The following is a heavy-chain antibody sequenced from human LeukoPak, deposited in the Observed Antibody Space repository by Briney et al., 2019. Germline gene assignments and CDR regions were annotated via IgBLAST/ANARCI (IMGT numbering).Heavy chain of an antibody. J-gene: IGHJ6*03. Sequence: GGSLRLSCAASGFTFSSYGMHWVRQVPGKGQEWVAFIRYDGSKKYYTDSVKGRFTISRDNSKNTLYLQMNSLSAEDTAFYYCAKEELRRITMWGYMDVWGKGTTVTISS. V-gene: IGHV3-30*02. D-gene: IGHD3-10*02. CDR2: IRYDGSKK. CDR1: GFTFSSYG. CDR3: AKEELRRITMWGYMDV.